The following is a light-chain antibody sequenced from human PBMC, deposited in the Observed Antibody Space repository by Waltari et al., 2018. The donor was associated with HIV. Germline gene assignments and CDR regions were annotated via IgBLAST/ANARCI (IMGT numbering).Light chain of an antibody. V-gene: IGKV3-20*01. CDR3: QQYGSSPQT. CDR2: DAS. J-gene: IGKJ1*01. CDR1: QTVSSTS. Sequence: EIVLTQSPGTLSLSPGDRATLSCRASQTVSSTSFAWYQQKPGQAPRLLIYDASSRATGIPDRFSGSGSGTDFTLTISRLEPEDFAVYYCQQYGSSPQTFGQGTKVEIK.